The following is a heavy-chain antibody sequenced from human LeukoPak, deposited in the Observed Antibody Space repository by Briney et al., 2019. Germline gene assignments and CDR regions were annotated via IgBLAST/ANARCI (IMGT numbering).Heavy chain of an antibody. Sequence: GGSLRLSCAASGFTFDDYAMHWVRQAPGKGPEWVSGISWNSGSIGYADSVKGRFTISRDNAKNSLYLQMNSLRAEDTALYYCAKGKGVAARPPFDYWGQGTLVTVSS. D-gene: IGHD6-6*01. CDR1: GFTFDDYA. CDR3: AKGKGVAARPPFDY. V-gene: IGHV3-9*01. J-gene: IGHJ4*02. CDR2: ISWNSGSI.